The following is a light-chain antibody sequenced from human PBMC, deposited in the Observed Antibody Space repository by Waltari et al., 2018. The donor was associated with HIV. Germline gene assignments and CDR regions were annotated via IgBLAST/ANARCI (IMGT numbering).Light chain of an antibody. J-gene: IGKJ1*01. CDR2: WAS. CDR1: QSVLYSSNNKNY. CDR3: KQYYSTPRT. V-gene: IGKV4-1*01. Sequence: DIVMTKSQDSLAVSLGERAPINCKSSQSVLYSSNNKNYLAWYQQKPGQPPKLLIYWASTRESGVPDRFSGSGSGTDFTLTISSLQAEDVAVYYCKQYYSTPRTFGQGTKVEIK.